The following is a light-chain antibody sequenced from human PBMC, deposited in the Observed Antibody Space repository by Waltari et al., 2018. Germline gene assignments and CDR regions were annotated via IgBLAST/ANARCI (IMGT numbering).Light chain of an antibody. CDR2: DVH. J-gene: IGLJ3*02. CDR1: SNDVCAYDC. V-gene: IGLV2-14*03. Sequence: QSALTQPASVSGSPGQSITIPCPGTSNDVCAYDCFSWYQHHPGKVPQLLIYDVHNRPSGASDRFSGSKSGNTASLTISGLQAGDEADYYCASKTNNAAVLFGGGTKVTVL. CDR3: ASKTNNAAVL.